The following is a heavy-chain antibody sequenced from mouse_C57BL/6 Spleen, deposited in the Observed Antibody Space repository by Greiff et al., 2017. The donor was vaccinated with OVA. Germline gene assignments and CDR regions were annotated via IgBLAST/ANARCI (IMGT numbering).Heavy chain of an antibody. CDR2: INPGSGGT. Sequence: VQLQQSGAELVRPGTSVKVSCKASGYAFTNYLIEWVKQRPGQGLEWIGVINPGSGGTNYNEKFKGKATLTADKSSSTAYMQLSSLTSEDSAVYFCARSDYGSSYDRWFADWGQGTLVTVSA. CDR3: ARSDYGSSYDRWFAD. J-gene: IGHJ3*01. V-gene: IGHV1-54*01. D-gene: IGHD1-1*01. CDR1: GYAFTNYL.